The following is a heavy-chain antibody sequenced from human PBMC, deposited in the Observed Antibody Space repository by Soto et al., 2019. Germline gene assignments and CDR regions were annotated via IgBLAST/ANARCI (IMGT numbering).Heavy chain of an antibody. Sequence: GSLRLSCAASGFTFSNSWMSWVRQAPGKGLEWVANIKEDGSEKDYVDPVKGRFTITGDNAKNSLYLQMNNLRAEDTAVYFCTGKRFGMDVWGQGTTVTVSS. J-gene: IGHJ6*02. CDR2: IKEDGSEK. V-gene: IGHV3-7*03. CDR1: GFTFSNSW. CDR3: TGKRFGMDV.